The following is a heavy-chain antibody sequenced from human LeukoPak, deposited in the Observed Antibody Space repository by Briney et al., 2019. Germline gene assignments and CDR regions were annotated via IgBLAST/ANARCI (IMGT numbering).Heavy chain of an antibody. CDR3: AKGQDYGDYILGYYFDY. CDR2: ISRSGGST. V-gene: IGHV3-23*01. D-gene: IGHD4-17*01. CDR1: GFTLSTYA. Sequence: GGSLRLSCAASGFTLSTYAMSWVRQTPGKGLEWVSTISRSGGSTYYADSVKGRFTISRDNSKNTLYLQMNRLRAEDTAIYYCAKGQDYGDYILGYYFDYWGQGTLVTVSS. J-gene: IGHJ4*02.